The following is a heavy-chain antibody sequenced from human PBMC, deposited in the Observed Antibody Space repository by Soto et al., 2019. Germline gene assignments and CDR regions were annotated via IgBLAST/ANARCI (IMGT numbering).Heavy chain of an antibody. D-gene: IGHD6-13*01. V-gene: IGHV3-21*01. CDR3: ARSLGRVEPPGH. J-gene: IGHJ1*01. CDR2: ISSSSSYI. CDR1: GFTFSSYS. Sequence: PGGSLRLSCAASGFTFSSYSMNWVRQAPGKGLEWVSSISSSSSYINYADSVKGRFTISRDNAKNSLYLQMNSLRAEDTAVYYCARSLGRVEPPGHWGQGTLVTVSS.